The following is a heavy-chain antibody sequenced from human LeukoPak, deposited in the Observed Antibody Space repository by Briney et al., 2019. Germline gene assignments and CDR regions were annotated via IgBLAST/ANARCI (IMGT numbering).Heavy chain of an antibody. Sequence: SETLSLTCTVSGGSISSYYWSWIRQPPGKGLEWVGYIYYRGSTNYNPSLKSRVTISVDTSNNQFSLKLSSVTAADAAVYYCARDLGDILTGLNWFDPWGQGTLVTVSS. V-gene: IGHV4-59*01. D-gene: IGHD3-9*01. CDR3: ARDLGDILTGLNWFDP. CDR2: IYYRGST. J-gene: IGHJ5*02. CDR1: GGSISSYY.